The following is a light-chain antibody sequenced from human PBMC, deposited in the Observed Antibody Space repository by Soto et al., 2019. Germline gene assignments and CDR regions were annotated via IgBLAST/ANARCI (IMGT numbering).Light chain of an antibody. Sequence: QSALTQPASVSGSPGQSITISCTGTSSDIGGYNYVSWYQEHPGKAPKLMIYDVSNRPSGVSNRFSGSKSGNTASLTISGLQADDEADYYCSSYTSSSSLEGVVFGGGTKVTVL. CDR1: SSDIGGYNY. V-gene: IGLV2-14*01. CDR2: DVS. CDR3: SSYTSSSSLEGVV. J-gene: IGLJ2*01.